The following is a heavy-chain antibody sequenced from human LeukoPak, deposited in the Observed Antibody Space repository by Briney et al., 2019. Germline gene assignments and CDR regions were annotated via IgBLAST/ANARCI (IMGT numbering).Heavy chain of an antibody. CDR3: ASAGNANWAFDI. J-gene: IGHJ3*02. CDR1: GFTFSSYW. Sequence: PGGSLRLSCAASGFTFSSYWMHWLRQAPGKGLVWVSRINIDGSSTNYADSVKGRFTISRDDAENTLYLQMNSLRAEDTAVYYCASAGNANWAFDIWGQGTTVTVSS. CDR2: INIDGSST. D-gene: IGHD7-27*01. V-gene: IGHV3-74*01.